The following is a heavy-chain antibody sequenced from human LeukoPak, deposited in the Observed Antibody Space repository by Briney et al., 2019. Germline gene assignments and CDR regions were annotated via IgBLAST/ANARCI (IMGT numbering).Heavy chain of an antibody. J-gene: IGHJ4*02. V-gene: IGHV1-2*02. D-gene: IGHD2-15*01. CDR2: IDSKNGDT. CDR3: ASEAYRSGGPCSVQRVAS. CDR1: GYTFTAYY. Sequence: GASVKVSCKASGYTFTAYYMHWVRQAPGQGLEWMGWIDSKNGDTKYAQKFQSRLTISRDTSIGIAYMELRSLISDDTAVYYCASEAYRSGGPCSVQRVASWGQGTPVTVSS.